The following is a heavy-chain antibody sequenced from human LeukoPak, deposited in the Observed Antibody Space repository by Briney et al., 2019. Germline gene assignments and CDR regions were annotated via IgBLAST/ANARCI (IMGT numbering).Heavy chain of an antibody. Sequence: ASVKVSCKASGYTFTGYYMHWVRQAPGQGLEWMGWINPNSGGTNYAQKFQGRVTMTRDTSISTAYMELSRLRSDDTAVYYCARAGFYSGYDSLDAFDIWGQGTMVTVSS. J-gene: IGHJ3*02. CDR3: ARAGFYSGYDSLDAFDI. D-gene: IGHD5-12*01. CDR2: INPNSGGT. CDR1: GYTFTGYY. V-gene: IGHV1-2*02.